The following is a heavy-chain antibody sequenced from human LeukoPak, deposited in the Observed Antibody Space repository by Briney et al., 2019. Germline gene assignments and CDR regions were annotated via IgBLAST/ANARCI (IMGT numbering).Heavy chain of an antibody. J-gene: IGHJ4*02. Sequence: TGGSLRLSCAASGFTFNNYAMSWVRQAPGKGLEWVSAISGSGGATYCADSVKGRFTISRDNSKNTLYLQMNSLRAEDTALYYCASLDYFDSSDYGDYWGQGTLVTVSS. V-gene: IGHV3-23*01. CDR3: ASLDYFDSSDYGDY. D-gene: IGHD3-22*01. CDR1: GFTFNNYA. CDR2: ISGSGGAT.